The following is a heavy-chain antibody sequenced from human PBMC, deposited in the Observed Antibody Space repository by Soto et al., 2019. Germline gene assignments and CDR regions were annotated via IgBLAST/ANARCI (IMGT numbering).Heavy chain of an antibody. CDR2: IYYSGST. J-gene: IGHJ5*02. CDR1: GGSISSYY. Sequence: SETLSLTCTVSGGSISSYYWSWIRPHPGKGLEWIGYIYYSGSTNYNPSLKSRVTISVDTSKNQFSLKLSSVTAADTAVYYCARAGTTMVRGVISGWFDPWGQGTLVTVSS. D-gene: IGHD3-10*01. CDR3: ARAGTTMVRGVISGWFDP. V-gene: IGHV4-59*01.